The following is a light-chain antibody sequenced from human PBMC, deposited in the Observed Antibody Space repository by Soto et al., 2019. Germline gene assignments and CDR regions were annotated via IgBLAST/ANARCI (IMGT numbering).Light chain of an antibody. CDR3: QQYDNLPLT. Sequence: ERVMTQSPATLSVSPGERATLSCRASQSVGSNLAWYQQEPGQAPRLLIFGASSRATGVPARFSGSGSGTEFTLTINSLQSEDFAVYFCQQYDNLPLTFGPGTKVDIK. CDR2: GAS. V-gene: IGKV3-15*01. J-gene: IGKJ3*01. CDR1: QSVGSN.